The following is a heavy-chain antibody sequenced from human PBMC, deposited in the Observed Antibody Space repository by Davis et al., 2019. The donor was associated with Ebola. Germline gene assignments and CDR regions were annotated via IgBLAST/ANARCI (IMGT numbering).Heavy chain of an antibody. CDR2: INPSDDTI. D-gene: IGHD5-24*01. CDR3: VREGDGYKYFDF. CDR1: SSTFTNYY. Sequence: ASALVSCKASSSTFTNYYIHLVRQAPGQGLEWMGLINPSDDTIDYAKKIRGRVTVTRDTSTSTVYMELSSLRSEDTAVYYCVREGDGYKYFDFWGQGTLVTVSS. V-gene: IGHV1-46*01. J-gene: IGHJ4*02.